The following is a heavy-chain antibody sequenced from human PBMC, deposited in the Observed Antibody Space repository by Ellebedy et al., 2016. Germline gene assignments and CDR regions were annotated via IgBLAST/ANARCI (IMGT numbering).Heavy chain of an antibody. D-gene: IGHD2-2*01. J-gene: IGHJ4*02. CDR1: RFTFSSYG. CDR2: ISYDGNYK. Sequence: GGSLRLSXAASRFTFSSYGMHWVRQAPGKGLEWVAAISYDGNYKYYADSVKGRFTISRDNSKNTLSLEMSSLRAEDTAVYRCARVKWCSSTNCYDRNFDNWGQGTLVTVSS. V-gene: IGHV3-30*03. CDR3: ARVKWCSSTNCYDRNFDN.